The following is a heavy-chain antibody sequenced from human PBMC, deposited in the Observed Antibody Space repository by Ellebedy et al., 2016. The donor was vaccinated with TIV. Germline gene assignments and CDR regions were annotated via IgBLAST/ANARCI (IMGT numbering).Heavy chain of an antibody. CDR2: ISSSGNTI. V-gene: IGHV3-48*02. CDR3: MRGFGASGVNDY. D-gene: IGHD3-10*01. J-gene: IGHJ4*02. CDR1: GFTFSSYS. Sequence: PGGSLRLSCATSGFTFSSYSMNWVRQAPGKGLDWISYISSSGNTIYYADSVQGRFTVSRDDAKNSLYLQMKSLRDEDTAVYYCMRGFGASGVNDYWGQGSRVSVAS.